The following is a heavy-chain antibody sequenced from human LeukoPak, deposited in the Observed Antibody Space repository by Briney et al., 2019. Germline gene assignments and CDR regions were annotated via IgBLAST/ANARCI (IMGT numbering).Heavy chain of an antibody. Sequence: PSETLSLTCTVSGTSIRSSSMYWGWIRQPPGKGLEWLGSVYYTGSTFHNPSLKRRVTIPVDTSKNQFSLRLTSVTAADTAIYYCARGRRGYSYGSNGLTQNWYFDLWGRGTLVTVSS. D-gene: IGHD5-18*01. CDR2: VYYTGST. CDR1: GTSIRSSSMY. CDR3: ARGRRGYSYGSNGLTQNWYFDL. V-gene: IGHV4-39*01. J-gene: IGHJ2*01.